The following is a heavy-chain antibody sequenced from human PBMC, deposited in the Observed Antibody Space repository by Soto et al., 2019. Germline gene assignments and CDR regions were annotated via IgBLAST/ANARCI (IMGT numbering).Heavy chain of an antibody. CDR3: AKDLGARTYYYYGMDV. J-gene: IGHJ6*02. CDR1: GFTFISYA. CDR2: ISGSGGST. Sequence: GGSLRLSCVASGFTFISYATSWVRQAPGKGLEWVSAISGSGGSTYYADSVKGRFTISRDNSKNTLYLQMNSLRAEDTAVYYCAKDLGARTYYYYGMDVWGQGTTVTVSS. V-gene: IGHV3-23*01.